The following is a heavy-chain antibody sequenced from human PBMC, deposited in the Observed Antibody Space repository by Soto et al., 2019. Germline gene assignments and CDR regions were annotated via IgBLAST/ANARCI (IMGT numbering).Heavy chain of an antibody. V-gene: IGHV3-23*01. CDR1: GFTFSSSV. Sequence: EVQLLESGGGLVQPGGSLRLSCAASGFTFSSSVMNWVRQAPGKGLEWVSAISVSGDGRNYADSVKGRFTISRDNSQNTLNLQISNVRDEDTAVYNCAKGSYSSSWDCFDCLSQGTLGTLSS. D-gene: IGHD6-13*01. CDR3: AKGSYSSSWDCFDC. J-gene: IGHJ4*02. CDR2: ISVSGDGR.